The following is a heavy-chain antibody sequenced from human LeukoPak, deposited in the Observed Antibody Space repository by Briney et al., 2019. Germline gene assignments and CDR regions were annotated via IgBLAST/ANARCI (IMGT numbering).Heavy chain of an antibody. D-gene: IGHD2-15*01. CDR1: GCTFSSYY. V-gene: IGHV4-59*01. Sequence: SATLTLSCNASGCTFSSYYWSWVRQPPGKGLEWIGYINYSGSTNYNPSRKSRVSISVDSSKNQFSLKLSSVTAADTAVYYCASVLGDCSCGRCYSDDAFDIWGQGTMVTVSS. CDR3: ASVLGDCSCGRCYSDDAFDI. J-gene: IGHJ3*02. CDR2: INYSGST.